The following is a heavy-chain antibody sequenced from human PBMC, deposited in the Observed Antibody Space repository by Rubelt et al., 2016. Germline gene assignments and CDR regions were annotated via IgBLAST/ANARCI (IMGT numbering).Heavy chain of an antibody. Sequence: QVQLQQWGAGLLKPSETLSLTCAVYGGSFSGYYWSWIRQPPGQGLEWVAHISGSGGTTGYTDSVTGRFTISKDTSRNTLYRQMNSLRAEDTAVYYCAKEFSYSTSPHYDNWGQGTLVTVSS. D-gene: IGHD6-6*01. CDR1: GGSFSGYY. CDR2: ISGSGGT. J-gene: IGHJ4*02. V-gene: IGHV4-34*01. CDR3: AKEFSYSTSPHYDN.